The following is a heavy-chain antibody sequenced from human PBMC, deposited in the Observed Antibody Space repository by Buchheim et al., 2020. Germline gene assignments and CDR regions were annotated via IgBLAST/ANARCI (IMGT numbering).Heavy chain of an antibody. D-gene: IGHD6-19*01. CDR2: NSGSGGGT. J-gene: IGHJ4*02. CDR3: AKDRVYSSGWYVGDY. CDR1: GFTFSDYA. V-gene: IGHV3-23*01. Sequence: EVQLLESGGGLVQPGGSLSLSCAASGFTFSDYAMSWFRQAPGKGLEWVSANSGSGGGTSYADPLKGRFTISSGNSKKTLYWQMNSLRADDTAVYYGAKDRVYSSGWYVGDYWGQGT.